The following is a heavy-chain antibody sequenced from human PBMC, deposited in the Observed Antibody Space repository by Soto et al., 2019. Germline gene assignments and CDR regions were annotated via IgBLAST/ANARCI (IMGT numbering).Heavy chain of an antibody. CDR2: ISYDGSNK. CDR1: GITFSSYG. D-gene: IGHD3-9*01. CDR3: AKGPRWAPLTSWFDP. Sequence: GGSLRLSCAASGITFSSYGMHWVRQAPGKGLEWVAVISYDGSNKYYADSVKGRFTISRDNSKNTLYLQMNSLRAEDTAVYYYAKGPRWAPLTSWFDPWGQGTLVIVSA. V-gene: IGHV3-30*18. J-gene: IGHJ5*02.